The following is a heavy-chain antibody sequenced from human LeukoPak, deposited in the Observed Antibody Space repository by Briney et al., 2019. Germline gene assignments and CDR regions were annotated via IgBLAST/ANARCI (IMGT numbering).Heavy chain of an antibody. V-gene: IGHV4-59*12. CDR1: GGSISSYY. CDR2: IYYSGST. D-gene: IGHD1-1*01. CDR3: ARGHYRVRYNWNLSHYYMDV. Sequence: SETLSLTCTVSGGSISSYYWSWIRQPPGKGLEWIGYIYYSGSTNYNPSLKSRVTISVDTSKNQFSLKLSSVTAADTAVYYCARGHYRVRYNWNLSHYYMDVWGKGTTVTVSS. J-gene: IGHJ6*03.